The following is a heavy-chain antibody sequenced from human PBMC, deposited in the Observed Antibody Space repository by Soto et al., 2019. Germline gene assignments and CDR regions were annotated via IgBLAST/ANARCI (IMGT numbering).Heavy chain of an antibody. Sequence: HPGGSLRLSCAASGFTFSSYAMSWVHQAPGKGLEWVSAISGSGGSTYYADSVKGRFTISRDNSKNTLYLQMNSLRAEDTAVYYCAKGPYSNYGEPVRNWFDPWGQGTLVTVSS. CDR3: AKGPYSNYGEPVRNWFDP. CDR2: ISGSGGST. CDR1: GFTFSSYA. V-gene: IGHV3-23*01. J-gene: IGHJ5*02. D-gene: IGHD4-4*01.